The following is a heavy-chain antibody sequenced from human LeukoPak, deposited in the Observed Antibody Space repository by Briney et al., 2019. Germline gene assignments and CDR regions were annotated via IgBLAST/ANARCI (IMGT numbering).Heavy chain of an antibody. D-gene: IGHD3/OR15-3a*01. CDR1: GGSFSGYY. CDR3: ARGFGRFINYGMDV. V-gene: IGHV4-34*01. J-gene: IGHJ6*02. CDR2: INHSGST. Sequence: SETLSLTCAVYGGSFSGYYWSWIRQPPGKGLEWIGEINHSGSTNYNPSLKSRVTISVDTSKNQFSLKLSSVTAAETAVYYCARGFGRFINYGMDVWGQGTTVAVSS.